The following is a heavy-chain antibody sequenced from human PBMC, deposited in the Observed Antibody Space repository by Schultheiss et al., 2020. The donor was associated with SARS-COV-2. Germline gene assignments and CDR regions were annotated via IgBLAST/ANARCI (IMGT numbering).Heavy chain of an antibody. V-gene: IGHV4-31*01. CDR1: GGSISSGGYY. CDR2: IYYSGST. J-gene: IGHJ6*02. D-gene: IGHD5-12*01. Sequence: SETLSLTCTVSGGSISSGGYYWSWIRQHPGKGLEWIGYIYYSGSTYYNPSLKSLVTISVDTSKNQFSLKLSSVTAADTAVYYCAGQYSGYPWTYYYYYGMDVWGQGTTVSVSS. CDR3: AGQYSGYPWTYYYYYGMDV.